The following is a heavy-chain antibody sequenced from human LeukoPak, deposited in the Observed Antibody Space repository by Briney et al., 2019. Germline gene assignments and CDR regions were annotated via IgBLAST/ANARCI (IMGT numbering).Heavy chain of an antibody. Sequence: GGSLRLSCAASGFTFSNAWMSWVRQAPGKGLEWVGRIKSKYDGGNTDCAAPVKGRFTISRDDSKNTVYLQMNSLKSEDTALYYCTTDDGSSGNPLDDWGQGTLVTVSS. D-gene: IGHD3-22*01. V-gene: IGHV3-15*01. CDR2: IKSKYDGGNT. CDR3: TTDDGSSGNPLDD. J-gene: IGHJ4*02. CDR1: GFTFSNAW.